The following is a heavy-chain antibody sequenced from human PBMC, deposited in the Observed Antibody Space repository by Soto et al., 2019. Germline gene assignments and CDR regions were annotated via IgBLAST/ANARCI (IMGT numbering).Heavy chain of an antibody. J-gene: IGHJ5*02. CDR3: ARATYYYDSSGYLWCFDP. CDR2: IYHTGST. D-gene: IGHD3-22*01. V-gene: IGHV4-4*02. Sequence: QVQLQESGPGLVKPSGTLSLTCAVSGGSISSSNWWSWVRQPPGKGLEWIGEIYHTGSTNYNPSLKSRVTISVDKSKNQFSLKLSSVTASDTAVYYCARATYYYDSSGYLWCFDPWGQGTLVTVSS. CDR1: GGSISSSNW.